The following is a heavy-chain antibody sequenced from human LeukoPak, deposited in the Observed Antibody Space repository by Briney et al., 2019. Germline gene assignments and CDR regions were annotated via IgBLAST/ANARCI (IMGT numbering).Heavy chain of an antibody. CDR1: GFTVSSNY. CDR3: ASPGETPFDC. D-gene: IGHD2-21*01. V-gene: IGHV3-66*01. CDR2: IFGGGST. Sequence: PGGSLRLSCAASGFTVSSNYMSWVRQAPGKGLEWVSVIFGGGSTNYADSAKGRFTISRDDSKNTLYLQMNSLRAEETAVYYCASPGETPFDCWGQGTLVTVSS. J-gene: IGHJ4*02.